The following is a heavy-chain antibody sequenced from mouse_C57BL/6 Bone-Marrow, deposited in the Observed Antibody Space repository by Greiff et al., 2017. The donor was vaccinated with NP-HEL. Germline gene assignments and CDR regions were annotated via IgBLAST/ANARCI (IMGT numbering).Heavy chain of an antibody. D-gene: IGHD1-1*01. J-gene: IGHJ1*03. Sequence: VQLKESGPELVKPGASVKISCKASGYSFTGYYMNWVKQSPEKSLEWIGEINPSTGGTTYNQKFKAKATLTVDKSSSTAYMQLKSLTSEDSAVYYCARWAYYYGSSYPWYFDVWGTGTTVTVSS. CDR2: INPSTGGT. V-gene: IGHV1-42*01. CDR3: ARWAYYYGSSYPWYFDV. CDR1: GYSFTGYY.